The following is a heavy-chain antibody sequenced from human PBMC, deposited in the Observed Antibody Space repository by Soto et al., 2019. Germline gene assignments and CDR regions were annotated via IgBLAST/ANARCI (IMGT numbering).Heavy chain of an antibody. CDR3: AKDTVGGYSFWSGYYSDGLDV. V-gene: IGHV3-23*01. D-gene: IGHD3-3*01. CDR2: ISGGGDGT. J-gene: IGHJ3*01. Sequence: EVKLLESGGGLAQPGGSLRLSCVGSGFTFDSYAISWVRQAPGEGRQWIAAISGGGDGTDYANSVRGRFTISRDNAKKTVHLQMDSLRVEDTAVYFCAKDTVGGYSFWSGYYSDGLDVWGQGTLVSVS. CDR1: GFTFDSYA.